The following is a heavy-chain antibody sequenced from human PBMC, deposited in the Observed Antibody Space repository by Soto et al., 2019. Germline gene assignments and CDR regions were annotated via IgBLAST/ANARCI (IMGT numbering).Heavy chain of an antibody. Sequence: WETLSLPGTFFVGSISSVSSYWGWIRQPPGKGLEWIGSIYYSGSTYYNPSLKSRVTISVDTSKNQFSLKLSSVTAADTAVYYCASQIVVVRSVWFDPWGQGTLVTVSS. D-gene: IGHD2-2*01. CDR2: IYYSGST. J-gene: IGHJ5*02. CDR1: VGSISSVSSY. CDR3: ASQIVVVRSVWFDP. V-gene: IGHV4-39*01.